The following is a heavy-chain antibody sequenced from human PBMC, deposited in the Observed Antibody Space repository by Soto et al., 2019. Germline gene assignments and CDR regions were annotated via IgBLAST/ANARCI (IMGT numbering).Heavy chain of an antibody. V-gene: IGHV1-69*06. CDR3: ARHFYLTGLVYGMDV. D-gene: IGHD3-3*02. CDR2: IIPIFGTA. CDR1: GGTFSSYA. Sequence: SVKVSCKASGGTFSSYAISWVRQAPGQGLEWMGGIIPIFGTANYAQKFQGRVTISADKSISTAYLQWSSLKASDTAMYYCARHFYLTGLVYGMDVWGQGTTVTVSS. J-gene: IGHJ6*02.